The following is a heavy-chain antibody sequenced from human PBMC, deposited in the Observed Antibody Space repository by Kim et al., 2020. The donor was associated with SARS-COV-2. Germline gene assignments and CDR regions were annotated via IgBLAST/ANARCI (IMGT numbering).Heavy chain of an antibody. CDR2: ISSSSSTI. D-gene: IGHD3-9*01. CDR1: GFTFSSYS. Sequence: GGSLRLSCAASGFTFSSYSMNWVRQAPGKGLEWVSYISSSSSTIYYADSVKGRFTISRDDAKNSLYLQMNRLRDEDTAVYYCARELEYYDILTGLFSPYYYGMDVWGQGTTVTVSS. J-gene: IGHJ6*02. CDR3: ARELEYYDILTGLFSPYYYGMDV. V-gene: IGHV3-48*02.